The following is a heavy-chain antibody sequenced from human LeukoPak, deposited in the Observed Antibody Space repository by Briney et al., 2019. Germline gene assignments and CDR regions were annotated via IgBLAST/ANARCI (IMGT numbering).Heavy chain of an antibody. D-gene: IGHD1-26*01. CDR2: ISYDGSNK. Sequence: GGSLRLSCAASGFTFNNYAMNWVRQAPGKGLEWVAVISYDGSNKYYADSVKGRFTISRDNSKNTLYLQMNSLRAEDTAVYYCAKDSYPSGSFYFDYWGQGTLVTVSS. J-gene: IGHJ4*02. V-gene: IGHV3-30*18. CDR3: AKDSYPSGSFYFDY. CDR1: GFTFNNYA.